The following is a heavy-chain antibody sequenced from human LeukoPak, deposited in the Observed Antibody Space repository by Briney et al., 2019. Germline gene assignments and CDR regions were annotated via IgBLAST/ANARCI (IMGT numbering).Heavy chain of an antibody. CDR3: AGGRWEPRFDP. J-gene: IGHJ5*02. V-gene: IGHV4-34*01. Sequence: SETLSLTRAVYGESLNSYYWSWIRQAPGKGLEWIGEFRQSGGTNYNPSLTSRVSISVDTFKSQFSLKLTSVTAADTAVYYCAGGRWEPRFDPWGQGTLVTVSS. D-gene: IGHD1-26*01. CDR2: FRQSGGT. CDR1: GESLNSYY.